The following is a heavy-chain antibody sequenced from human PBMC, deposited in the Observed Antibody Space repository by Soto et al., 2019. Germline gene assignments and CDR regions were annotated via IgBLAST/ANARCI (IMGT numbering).Heavy chain of an antibody. CDR3: ATLPHYGDPNAGF. D-gene: IGHD4-17*01. CDR2: IHYSGST. Sequence: QLQLQESGPGLVKPSETLSLTCTVSGGSISSSNYYWGWIRQPPGKGLEWIGRIHYSGSTYYNSSLKSRVTISVDTSKNQFSLKLTSVTAADTAVYYCATLPHYGDPNAGFWGQGTLVTVSS. J-gene: IGHJ4*02. V-gene: IGHV4-39*01. CDR1: GGSISSSNYY.